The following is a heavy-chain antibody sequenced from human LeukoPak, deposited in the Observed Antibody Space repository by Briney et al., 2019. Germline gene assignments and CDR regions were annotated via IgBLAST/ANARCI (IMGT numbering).Heavy chain of an antibody. CDR2: IYYSGST. D-gene: IGHD1-26*01. Sequence: GSLRLSCAASGFTFSSYSMNWIRQPPGKGLEWIGSIYYSGSTFYNPSLKSRVTISVDTSKNQFSLKLSSVTAADTAVYYCARQGSGRSSDYWGQGTLVTVSS. J-gene: IGHJ4*02. V-gene: IGHV4-39*01. CDR1: GFTFSSYS. CDR3: ARQGSGRSSDY.